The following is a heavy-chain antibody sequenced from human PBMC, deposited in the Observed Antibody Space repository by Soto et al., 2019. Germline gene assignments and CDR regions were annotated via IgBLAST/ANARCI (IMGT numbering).Heavy chain of an antibody. CDR3: ARSPHIQLWSYPSDY. D-gene: IGHD5-18*01. Sequence: SETLSLTCTVSGGSISSGGYYWSWIRQHPGKGLEWIGYIYFSGSTYYNPSLKSRVTISVDTSKNQFSLKLSSVTAADTAVYYCARSPHIQLWSYPSDYWGQGTLVTVSP. CDR2: IYFSGST. V-gene: IGHV4-31*03. CDR1: GGSISSGGYY. J-gene: IGHJ4*02.